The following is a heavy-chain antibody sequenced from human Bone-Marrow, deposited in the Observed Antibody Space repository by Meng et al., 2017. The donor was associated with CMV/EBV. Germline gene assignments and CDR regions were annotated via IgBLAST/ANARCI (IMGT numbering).Heavy chain of an antibody. CDR1: GYTFTSYY. V-gene: IGHV1-46*01. CDR3: ARTKTSGTWLHDH. J-gene: IGHJ4*02. Sequence: ASVKVSCKASGYTFTSYYMHWVRQAPGQGLEWMGIINPSGGSTSYARKFQGRVTMTTDTSIGTAYMELTGLRSGDTAVYFCARTKTSGTWLHDHWGQGKLVTVSS. D-gene: IGHD5-12*01. CDR2: INPSGGST.